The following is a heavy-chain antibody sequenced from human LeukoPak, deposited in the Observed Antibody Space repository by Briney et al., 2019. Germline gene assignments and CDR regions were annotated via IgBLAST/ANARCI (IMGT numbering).Heavy chain of an antibody. J-gene: IGHJ6*02. CDR1: GFTFNNYA. Sequence: GGSLRLSCAASGFTFNNYAMSWVRQAPGKGLEWVSAISGSGGSTYYADSVKGRFTISRDNSKNTLYLQMNSLRAEDTAVYYCAKSARRSIMITFGGSYGMDVWGQGTTVTVSS. V-gene: IGHV3-23*01. D-gene: IGHD3-16*01. CDR2: ISGSGGST. CDR3: AKSARRSIMITFGGSYGMDV.